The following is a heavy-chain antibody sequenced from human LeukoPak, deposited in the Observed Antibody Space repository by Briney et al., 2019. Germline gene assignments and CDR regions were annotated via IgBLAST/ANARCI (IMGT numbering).Heavy chain of an antibody. V-gene: IGHV3-33*01. Sequence: GRSLRLSCAASGFTFRSYGMHWVRQAPGKGLEWVAVIWYDGSNKYYADSVKGRFTVSRDNSKNTLYLQMNSLRAEDTAVYYCATAVASSSGWYADYWGQGTLVTVYS. CDR3: ATAVASSSGWYADY. J-gene: IGHJ4*02. CDR2: IWYDGSNK. CDR1: GFTFRSYG. D-gene: IGHD6-19*01.